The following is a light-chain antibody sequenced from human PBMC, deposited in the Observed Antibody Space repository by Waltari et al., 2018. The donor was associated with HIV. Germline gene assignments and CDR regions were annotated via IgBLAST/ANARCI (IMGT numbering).Light chain of an antibody. Sequence: QSALTQPASVSGSPGQSFTISCTGTRSDVGGYNYVSWYQQHPGKAPKLIIYDVTDRPSGVSNRFPGSKSGNTASLTISGLQAEDEADYYCVSYTSTIPLGAVFGGGTQLTVL. CDR1: RSDVGGYNY. CDR3: VSYTSTIPLGAV. J-gene: IGLJ7*01. V-gene: IGLV2-14*03. CDR2: DVT.